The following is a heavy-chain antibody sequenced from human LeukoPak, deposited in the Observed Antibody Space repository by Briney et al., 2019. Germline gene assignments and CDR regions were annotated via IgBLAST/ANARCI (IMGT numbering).Heavy chain of an antibody. J-gene: IGHJ6*03. D-gene: IGHD3-16*01. CDR3: ARETSQKGAHYMDV. Sequence: TSETLSLTCTVSGGSITSFYWSWIRQPPGKGLEWIGYIYYSGSTNYNPSLKSRVTISVDTSKNQFSLKLSSVTAADTAVYYCARETSQKGAHYMDVWGKGTTVTISS. V-gene: IGHV4-59*01. CDR1: GGSITSFY. CDR2: IYYSGST.